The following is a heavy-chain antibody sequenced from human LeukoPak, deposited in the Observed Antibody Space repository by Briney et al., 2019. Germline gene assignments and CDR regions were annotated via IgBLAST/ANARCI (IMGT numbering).Heavy chain of an antibody. V-gene: IGHV1-3*04. CDR2: TNTGNGNT. Sequence: GASVKVSCKASGYIFTSYPIHWVRQAPGQRLEWMGWTNTGNGNTKYSQKFEGRVTVTRDTSATAAYMELSSLRSEDTAVYYCARDRAMADYWGQGTLVTVSS. J-gene: IGHJ4*02. CDR1: GYIFTSYP. D-gene: IGHD5-18*01. CDR3: ARDRAMADY.